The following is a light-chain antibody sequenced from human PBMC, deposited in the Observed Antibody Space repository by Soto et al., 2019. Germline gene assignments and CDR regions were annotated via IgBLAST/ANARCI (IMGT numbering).Light chain of an antibody. V-gene: IGKV1-27*01. CDR1: QTISTW. J-gene: IGKJ1*01. CDR2: AAS. Sequence: DIQMTQSPSTLSASVGDRVTITCRASQTISTWLAWYQQRAGKVPKLLIYAASTLQSGVPSRFSGSGSGTDFTLTISSLQPEDVATYYCQKYNSAPWTFGQGTKVDIK. CDR3: QKYNSAPWT.